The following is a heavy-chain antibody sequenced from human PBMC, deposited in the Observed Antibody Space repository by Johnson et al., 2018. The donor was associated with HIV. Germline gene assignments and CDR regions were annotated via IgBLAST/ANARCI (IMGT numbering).Heavy chain of an antibody. D-gene: IGHD3-10*01. CDR1: GFTFDDYG. Sequence: VLLVESGGGLVQPGGSLRLSCAASGFTFDDYGMDWVRQAPGKGLEWIGRIRNKANRYSTEYAASVKGRFTISRDDSKNSLSLQMSSLKTEDTAVYYCTRDRDGVGVSWGQGTMVTVSS. V-gene: IGHV3-72*01. CDR3: TRDRDGVGVS. J-gene: IGHJ3*01. CDR2: IRNKANRYST.